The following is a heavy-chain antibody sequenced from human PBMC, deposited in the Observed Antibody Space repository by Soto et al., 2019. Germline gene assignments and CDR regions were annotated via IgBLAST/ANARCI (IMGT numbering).Heavy chain of an antibody. J-gene: IGHJ4*02. Sequence: EVQLLESGGGLVQPGGSLRLSCAASGFTLRNYVMNWVRQAPGKGLEWVSAISGSDGSTYYADSVRGRFTISRDNSKNTLYLQMNSLRAEDTAVYYCVTDYDSWSGYDTPFDCWGQGTLVNVSS. CDR3: VTDYDSWSGYDTPFDC. CDR2: ISGSDGST. CDR1: GFTLRNYV. D-gene: IGHD3-3*01. V-gene: IGHV3-23*01.